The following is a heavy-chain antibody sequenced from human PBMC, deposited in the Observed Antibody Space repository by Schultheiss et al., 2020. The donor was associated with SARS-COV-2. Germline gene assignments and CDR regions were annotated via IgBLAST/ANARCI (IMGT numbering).Heavy chain of an antibody. Sequence: GGSLRLSCAASGFTFSSYDMHWVRQATGKGLEWVSTIGTAGDPYYPGSVKGRFTISRENAKNSLYLQMNSLRAEDTAVYYCAKDPYGSGSYSFYYYYYYMDVWGKGTTVTVSS. D-gene: IGHD3-10*01. V-gene: IGHV3-13*05. J-gene: IGHJ6*03. CDR1: GFTFSSYD. CDR3: AKDPYGSGSYSFYYYYYYMDV. CDR2: IGTAGDP.